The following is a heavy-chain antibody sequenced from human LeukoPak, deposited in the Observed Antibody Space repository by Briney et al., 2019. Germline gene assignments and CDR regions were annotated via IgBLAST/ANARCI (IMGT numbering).Heavy chain of an antibody. CDR3: AHSSTVVVAAPGAFDP. J-gene: IGHJ5*02. CDR2: IYWNDDK. V-gene: IGHV2-5*01. D-gene: IGHD2-15*01. CDR1: GFSLSTSGVG. Sequence: SGPTLVNPTQTLTLTCTFSGFSLSTSGVGVGWIRQPPGKALEWLALIYWNDDKRYSPSLKIRLTITKDTSKHQAVLTMTNMDPVDTATYYCAHSSTVVVAAPGAFDPWGQGTLVTVSS.